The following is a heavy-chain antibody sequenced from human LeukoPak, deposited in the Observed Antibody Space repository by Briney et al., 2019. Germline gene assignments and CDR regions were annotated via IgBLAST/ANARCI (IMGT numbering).Heavy chain of an antibody. CDR1: GFTFSSYG. CDR2: IWYDGSNK. V-gene: IGHV3-33*01. D-gene: IGHD6-19*01. J-gene: IGHJ4*02. CDR3: AREDSSGWHCPSGY. Sequence: GGSLRLSCAASGFTFSSYGMHWVRQAPGKGLEWVAVIWYDGSNKYYADSVEGRFTISRDNSKNTLYLQMNSLRAEDTAVYYCAREDSSGWHCPSGYWGQGTLVTVSS.